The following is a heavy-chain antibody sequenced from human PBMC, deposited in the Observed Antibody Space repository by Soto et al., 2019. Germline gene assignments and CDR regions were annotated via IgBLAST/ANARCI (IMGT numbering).Heavy chain of an antibody. CDR2: ISGSGGST. V-gene: IGHV3-23*01. CDR1: GFTFSSYA. J-gene: IGHJ4*02. D-gene: IGHD3-22*01. CDR3: AKEYYYDSSGIFDY. Sequence: GWSLRLSCAASGFTFSSYAMSWVRQAPGKGLEWVSAISGSGGSTYYADSVRGRFTISRDNSKNTLYLQMNSLRAEDTAVYYCAKEYYYDSSGIFDYWGQGTLVTVSS.